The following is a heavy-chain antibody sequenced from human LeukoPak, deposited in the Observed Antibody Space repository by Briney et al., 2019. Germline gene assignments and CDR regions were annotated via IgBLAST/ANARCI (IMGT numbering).Heavy chain of an antibody. Sequence: GGTLRLSCAASGFTFSSYAMHWVRKAPGQGLEWVAVISDDGSNKYYADSVKGRFTISRDNSKNKLYLQMNSLRAEDKAVYYCARVDDLDAFDIWGQGTMVTVSS. D-gene: IGHD2-2*03. V-gene: IGHV3-30*04. CDR3: ARVDDLDAFDI. J-gene: IGHJ3*02. CDR2: ISDDGSNK. CDR1: GFTFSSYA.